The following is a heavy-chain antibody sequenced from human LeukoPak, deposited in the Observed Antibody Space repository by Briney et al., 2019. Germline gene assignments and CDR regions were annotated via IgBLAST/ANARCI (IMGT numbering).Heavy chain of an antibody. CDR2: ISSTRTTI. CDR1: GFTFSSYS. J-gene: IGHJ3*02. V-gene: IGHV3-48*01. D-gene: IGHD3-10*01. CDR3: ARGPLWFGEDAFDI. Sequence: RPGGSLRLSCAASGFTFSSYSMNWVHQAPGKGVEWVSNISSTRTTIYYADSVKGRFTISRDNAKNSLYLQMNRLRAEDTAVYYCARGPLWFGEDAFDIWGQGTMVTVSS.